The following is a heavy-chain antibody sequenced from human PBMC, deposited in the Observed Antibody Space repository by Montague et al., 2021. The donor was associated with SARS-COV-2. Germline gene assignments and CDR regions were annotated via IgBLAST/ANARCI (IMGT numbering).Heavy chain of an antibody. CDR2: IYSGGST. V-gene: IGHV3-53*01. J-gene: IGHJ3*02. CDR3: ARGGGRDAFDI. D-gene: IGHD3-10*01. Sequence: SLRLSCAASGLTVSSNYMSWVRHAPGKGLEWVSVIYSGGSTYYADSVKGRFTISRDDSKNTLYLQMNSLRSEDTAVYYCARGGGRDAFDIWGQGTMVTVSS. CDR1: GLTVSSNY.